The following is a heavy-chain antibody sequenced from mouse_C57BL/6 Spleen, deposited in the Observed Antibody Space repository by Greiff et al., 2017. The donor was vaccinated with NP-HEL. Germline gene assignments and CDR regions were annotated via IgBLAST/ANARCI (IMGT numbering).Heavy chain of an antibody. D-gene: IGHD2-3*01. J-gene: IGHJ4*01. V-gene: IGHV14-3*01. Sequence: VHVKQSVAELVRPGASVKLSCTASGFNIKNTYMHWVKQRPEQGLEWIGRIDPANGNTKYAPKFQGKATITADTSSNTAYLQLSSLTSEDTAIYYCAREGYDGYYVPYYAMDYWGQGTSVTVSS. CDR3: AREGYDGYYVPYYAMDY. CDR1: GFNIKNTY. CDR2: IDPANGNT.